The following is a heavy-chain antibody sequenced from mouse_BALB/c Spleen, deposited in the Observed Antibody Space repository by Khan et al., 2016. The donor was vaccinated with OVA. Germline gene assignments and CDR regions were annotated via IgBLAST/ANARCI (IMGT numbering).Heavy chain of an antibody. CDR3: ARGGGGDRFAY. J-gene: IGHJ3*01. CDR1: GYTFTDFT. V-gene: IGHV1S137*01. CDR2: VNTYYGDA. Sequence: VQLQQSGAELVRPGVSVKISCKGSGYTFTDFTMHWVKQSHAKSLEWIGVVNTYYGDATYNQKFKGKATMTVDKSSTTAYMELARLTSEDSAIXCGARGGGGDRFAYWGQGTLVTVSA.